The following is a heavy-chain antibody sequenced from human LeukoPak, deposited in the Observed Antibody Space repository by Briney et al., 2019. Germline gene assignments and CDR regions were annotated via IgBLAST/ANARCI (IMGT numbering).Heavy chain of an antibody. CDR2: ISSSSTI. D-gene: IGHD4-11*01. Sequence: GGSLRLSCAASGFTFSSYSMNWVRQAPGKGLEWVSYISSSSTIYYADSVKGRFTISRDNAKNSLYLQMNSLRAEDTAVYYCARDWWYSNYGLSYWGQGTLVTVSS. V-gene: IGHV3-48*01. CDR1: GFTFSSYS. J-gene: IGHJ4*02. CDR3: ARDWWYSNYGLSY.